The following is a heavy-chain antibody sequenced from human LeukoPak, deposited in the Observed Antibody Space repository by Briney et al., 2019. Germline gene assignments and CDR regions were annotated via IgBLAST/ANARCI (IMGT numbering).Heavy chain of an antibody. CDR2: IAYDGSRA. V-gene: IGHV3-33*01. CDR3: TRYNNDHFDY. CDR1: GFTFSGYG. Sequence: GGSLRLSCAGSGFTFSGYGMHWFRQTPGKGLEWVAVIAYDGSRAFYADSVKGRFTISRDNSKNTMSVQMNDLRAEDTAVYYCTRYNNDHFDYWGQGTLVTVSS. J-gene: IGHJ4*02. D-gene: IGHD1-14*01.